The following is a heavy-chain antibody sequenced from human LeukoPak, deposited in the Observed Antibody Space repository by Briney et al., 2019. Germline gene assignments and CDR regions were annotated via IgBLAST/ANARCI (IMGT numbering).Heavy chain of an antibody. J-gene: IGHJ4*02. CDR3: AKSKQLAPWDY. D-gene: IGHD1-1*01. V-gene: IGHV3-23*01. CDR2: ISGSGDST. CDR1: GFTFSSYG. Sequence: GGSLRLSCAASGFTFSSYGMTWVRQAPGKGLEWVSTISGSGDSTYYADSVKGRFIISRDNSKNTLYLQMNSLRAEDTAVYYCAKSKQLAPWDYWGQGTLVTVSS.